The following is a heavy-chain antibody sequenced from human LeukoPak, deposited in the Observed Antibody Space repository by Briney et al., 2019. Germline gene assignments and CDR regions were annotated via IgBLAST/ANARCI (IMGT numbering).Heavy chain of an antibody. Sequence: SETLSLTCTVSGGSISSGSYYWSWIRQPAGKGMEWIGRIYTSGSTNYNPSLKSRVTISVDTSKNQFSLKLSSVTAADTAVYYCARDYYGSSGYDSYFDYWGQGTLVTVSS. J-gene: IGHJ4*02. CDR1: GGSISSGSYY. V-gene: IGHV4-61*02. CDR2: IYTSGST. CDR3: ARDYYGSSGYDSYFDY. D-gene: IGHD3-22*01.